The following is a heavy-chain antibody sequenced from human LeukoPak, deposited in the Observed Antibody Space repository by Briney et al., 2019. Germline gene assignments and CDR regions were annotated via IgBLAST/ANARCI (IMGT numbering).Heavy chain of an antibody. CDR2: IYYSGRT. D-gene: IGHD2-15*01. CDR3: ARGSDTWFFDL. CDR1: GASITSAY. Sequence: SETLSLTCSVSGASITSAYWSWIRQPPGKGLEWIGYIYYSGRTDYNPSLKSRVTMSLDTSKNHFFLKVSSVTAADTAVYYCARGSDTWFFDLWGRGTLVTVSS. V-gene: IGHV4-59*01. J-gene: IGHJ2*01.